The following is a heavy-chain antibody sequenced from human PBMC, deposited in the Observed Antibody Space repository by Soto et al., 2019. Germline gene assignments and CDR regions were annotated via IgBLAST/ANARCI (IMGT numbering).Heavy chain of an antibody. CDR1: GFTFGDYA. V-gene: IGHV3-9*01. J-gene: IGHJ4*02. Sequence: LRLSCAASGFTFGDYAMQWVRQAPGKGLEWVSAISWNSGSIDYADSVKGRFTISRDNARNSLYLQMNSLRAEDTALYYCAKSHTTSGWYVTTDYWGQGTRVTVSS. CDR3: AKSHTTSGWYVTTDY. CDR2: ISWNSGSI. D-gene: IGHD6-19*01.